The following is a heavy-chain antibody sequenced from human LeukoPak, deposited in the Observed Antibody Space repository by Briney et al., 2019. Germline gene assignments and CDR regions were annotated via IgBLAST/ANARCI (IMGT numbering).Heavy chain of an antibody. CDR1: GFTFSSYA. J-gene: IGHJ4*02. CDR2: ISYDGSNK. V-gene: IGHV3-30*09. Sequence: GGSLRLSCAASGFTFSSYAMHWVRQAPGKGLEWVAVISYDGSNKYYADSVKGRFAISRDNSKNTLYLQMNSLRAEDTAVYYCARGNDYGDRLDYWGQGTLVTVSS. CDR3: ARGNDYGDRLDY. D-gene: IGHD4-17*01.